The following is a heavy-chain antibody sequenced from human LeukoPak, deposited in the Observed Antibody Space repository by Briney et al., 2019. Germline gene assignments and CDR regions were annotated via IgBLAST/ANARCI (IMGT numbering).Heavy chain of an antibody. Sequence: PSQTLSLTCTVSGGSISSGDYYWSWIRQPAGKGLEWIGYIYYSGSTYYNPSLKSRVTISVDTSKNQFSLKLSSVTAADTAVYYCARSRFLEWSFDYWGQGTLVTVSS. CDR3: ARSRFLEWSFDY. CDR2: IYYSGST. CDR1: GGSISSGDYY. D-gene: IGHD3-3*01. J-gene: IGHJ4*02. V-gene: IGHV4-30-4*01.